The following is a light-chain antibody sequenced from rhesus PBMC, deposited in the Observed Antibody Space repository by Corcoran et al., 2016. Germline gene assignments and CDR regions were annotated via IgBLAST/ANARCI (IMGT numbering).Light chain of an antibody. CDR1: QGISSY. CDR2: DEY. V-gene: IGKV1-28*03. Sequence: DIQMTQSPSSLSASVGDTVTITCRASQGISSYLNWFQQKPGKAPKLLINDEYSLESGVPSRFSGSGAGTDFTLTISSLQPEDFAAYYCLQHNSYPLTFGGGTKVEIK. J-gene: IGKJ4*01. CDR3: LQHNSYPLT.